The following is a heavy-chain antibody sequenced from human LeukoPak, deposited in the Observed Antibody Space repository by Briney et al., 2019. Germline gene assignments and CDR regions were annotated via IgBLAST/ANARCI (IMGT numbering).Heavy chain of an antibody. CDR2: IFHSGST. Sequence: SETLSLTCTVSGGSISSYYWSWIRQPPGKGLEWIGEIFHSGSTNYNPSLKSRVTISVDKSKNQFSLKLNSVTAADTAVYYCARNGAYCLDWWGQGTLVTVSS. CDR3: ARNGAYCLDW. CDR1: GGSISSYY. V-gene: IGHV4-59*12. D-gene: IGHD3-9*01. J-gene: IGHJ1*01.